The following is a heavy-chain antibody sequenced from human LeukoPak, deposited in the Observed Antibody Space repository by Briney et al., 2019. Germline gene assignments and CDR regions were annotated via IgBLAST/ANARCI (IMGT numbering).Heavy chain of an antibody. D-gene: IGHD5-18*01. CDR1: GFTFNSYA. Sequence: GGSLRLSCSASGFTFNSYAMHWVRQAPGKGLEWVSDISGSGGSTDYADSVKGTYYADSVKGRFTISRDNFKNTLYLQMNSLRAEDTAVYYCAKNGYSYGLYDAFDIWGQGTMVTVSS. CDR2: ISGSGGSTDYADSVKGT. CDR3: AKNGYSYGLYDAFDI. V-gene: IGHV3-23*01. J-gene: IGHJ3*02.